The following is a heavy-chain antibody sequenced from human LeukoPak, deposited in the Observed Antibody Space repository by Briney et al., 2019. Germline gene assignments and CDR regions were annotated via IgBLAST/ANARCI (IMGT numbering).Heavy chain of an antibody. CDR1: GYSFTNYW. J-gene: IGHJ4*02. CDR3: ASSVSQTRFDY. D-gene: IGHD1/OR15-1a*01. CDR2: IFPGDSDT. Sequence: GESLKISCKASGYSFTNYWIGWVRQMPGKGLEWMGIIFPGDSDTTYSPSFQGQVTISADKSINTAYPQWSSLKASDTAMYYCASSVSQTRFDYWGQGTQVTASS. V-gene: IGHV5-51*01.